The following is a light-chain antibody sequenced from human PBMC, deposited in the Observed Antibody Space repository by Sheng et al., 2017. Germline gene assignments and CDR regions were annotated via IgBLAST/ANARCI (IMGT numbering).Light chain of an antibody. J-gene: IGKJ5*01. CDR3: QQYGSSPPIT. CDR1: QSVSSN. CDR2: GAS. Sequence: ETVMTQSPATLSVSPGERATLSCRASQSVSSNLAWYQQKPGQAPRLLIYGASTRATGIPARFSGSGSGTEFTLTISSLQSEDFAVYSCQQYGSSPPITFGQGTRLEIK. V-gene: IGKV3-15*01.